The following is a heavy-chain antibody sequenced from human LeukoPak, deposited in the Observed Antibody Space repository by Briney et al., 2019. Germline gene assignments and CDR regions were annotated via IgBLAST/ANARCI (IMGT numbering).Heavy chain of an antibody. CDR2: IYYSGST. D-gene: IGHD1-7*01. V-gene: IGHV4-59*01. J-gene: IGHJ6*02. CDR3: ARDNWNYGSSMDV. Sequence: SETLSLTCAVYGGSFSGYYWSWIRQPPGKGLEWIGYIYYSGSTNYNPSLKSRVTISVDTSKNQFSLKLSSVTAVDTAVYYCARDNWNYGSSMDVWGQGTTVTVSS. CDR1: GGSFSGYY.